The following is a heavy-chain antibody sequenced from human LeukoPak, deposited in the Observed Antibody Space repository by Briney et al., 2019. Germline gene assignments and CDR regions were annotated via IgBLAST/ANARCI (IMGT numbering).Heavy chain of an antibody. J-gene: IGHJ4*02. D-gene: IGHD4-17*01. V-gene: IGHV3-49*03. Sequence: PGGSLRLSCTASGFTFGDYAMSWFRQAPGKGLEWVGFIRSKAYGGTTEYAASVKGGFTISRDDSKSIAYLQMNSLKTEDTAVYYCTRGNYGDYRKRVFDYWGQGTLVTVSS. CDR3: TRGNYGDYRKRVFDY. CDR2: IRSKAYGGTT. CDR1: GFTFGDYA.